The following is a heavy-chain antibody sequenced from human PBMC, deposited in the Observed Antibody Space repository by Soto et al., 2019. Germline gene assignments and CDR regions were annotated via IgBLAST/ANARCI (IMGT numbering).Heavy chain of an antibody. J-gene: IGHJ4*02. V-gene: IGHV3-23*01. CDR3: VRGLRYVDETDYFDY. D-gene: IGHD3-9*01. Sequence: GGSLRLSCAASGFTFSSYAMSWVRQAPGKGLEWVSAISGSGGSTYYADSVKGRFTISRDNAKNTLYLQMNSLRAEDTALYYCVRGLRYVDETDYFDYWGQGTLVTVSS. CDR2: ISGSGGST. CDR1: GFTFSSYA.